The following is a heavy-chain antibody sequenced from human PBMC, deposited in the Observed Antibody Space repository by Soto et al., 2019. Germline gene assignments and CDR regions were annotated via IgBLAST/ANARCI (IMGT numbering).Heavy chain of an antibody. CDR1: AFNFSSYV. CDR3: ARDGQWLPRDGLRSSYYFDY. D-gene: IGHD6-19*01. CDR2: IWYDGGNK. J-gene: IGHJ4*02. Sequence: QVQLVESGGGVVQPGRSLRLSCAASAFNFSSYVMHWVRQAPGKGLEWVAVIWYDGGNKYYANSVKGRFTISRDNSKNTLYLQMNSLRAEVTAVYYCARDGQWLPRDGLRSSYYFDYWGQGTLVTVSS. V-gene: IGHV3-33*01.